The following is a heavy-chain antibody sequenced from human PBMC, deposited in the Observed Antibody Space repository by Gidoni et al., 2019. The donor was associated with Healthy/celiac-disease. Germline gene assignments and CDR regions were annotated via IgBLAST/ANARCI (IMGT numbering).Heavy chain of an antibody. J-gene: IGHJ4*02. CDR3: ASEGSSGWYFGY. CDR2: IIPILGIA. CDR1: GGTFSSYT. Sequence: QVQLVQSGAEVKKPGSSVKVACKATGGTFSSYTSSWVRQAPGQGREWMGRIIPILGIANNAQKFQGRVTITADKSTSTAYMELSSLRSEDTALYYCASEGSSGWYFGYWGQGTLVTVSS. V-gene: IGHV1-69*02. D-gene: IGHD6-19*01.